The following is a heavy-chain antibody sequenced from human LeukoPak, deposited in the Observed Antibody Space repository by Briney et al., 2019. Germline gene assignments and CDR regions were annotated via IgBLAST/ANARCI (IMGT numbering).Heavy chain of an antibody. CDR1: GGSMTAGDYY. J-gene: IGHJ6*02. CDR2: S. Sequence: PSETLSLTCTVSGGSMTAGDYYWGWVRQPPGTGLQWIATSYQGASLKSRVTISLDTSKNQFSLRLTPVTAADTAVYYCARIYGLYQEAMDVWGPGITVTVSS. CDR3: ARIYGLYQEAMDV. V-gene: IGHV4-39*07. D-gene: IGHD3-16*02.